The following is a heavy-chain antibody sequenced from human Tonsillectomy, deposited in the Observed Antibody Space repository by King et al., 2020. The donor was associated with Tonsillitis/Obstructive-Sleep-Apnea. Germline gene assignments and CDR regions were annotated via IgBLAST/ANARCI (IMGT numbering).Heavy chain of an antibody. Sequence: QLVQSGAEVRKPGASVKVSCKASCYTFTSYFITWVRQAPGQGLEWMGWISAYNGNTYYAQNLKGRVTMTTHKSTSTAYMELRSLRSDDTAVYYCARVYCGGYCYPFDYWGQGTLVTVSS. CDR2: ISAYNGNT. CDR1: CYTFTSYF. D-gene: IGHD2-21*01. CDR3: ARVYCGGYCYPFDY. J-gene: IGHJ4*02. V-gene: IGHV1-18*01.